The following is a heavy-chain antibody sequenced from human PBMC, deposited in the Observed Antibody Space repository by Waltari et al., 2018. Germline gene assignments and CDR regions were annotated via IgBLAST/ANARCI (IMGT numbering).Heavy chain of an antibody. Sequence: QVQLQQWGAGLLKPSETLSLTCAVYGGSFSGYYWSWIRQPPGKGLEWIGEINQSGSTNYNPSLKSRVTISVDTSKNQCSLKLSSVTAADTAVYYCARRGKRGRVVVAATGWGVVDYWGQGTLVTVSS. CDR3: ARRGKRGRVVVAATGWGVVDY. CDR2: INQSGST. CDR1: GGSFSGYY. V-gene: IGHV4-34*01. J-gene: IGHJ4*02. D-gene: IGHD2-15*01.